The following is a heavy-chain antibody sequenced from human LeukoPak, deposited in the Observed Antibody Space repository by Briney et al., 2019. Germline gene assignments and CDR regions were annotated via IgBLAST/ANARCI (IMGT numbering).Heavy chain of an antibody. D-gene: IGHD3-10*01. CDR1: GYTLTELS. J-gene: IGHJ6*02. Sequence: GASVKVSCKVSGYTLTELSMHWVRQAPGKGLEWMGGFDPEDGETIYAQKFQGRVTMTEDTSTDTAYMELSSLRSEDTAAYYCATGYYGSGSYFYYYYGMDVWGQGTTVTVSS. CDR2: FDPEDGET. CDR3: ATGYYGSGSYFYYYYGMDV. V-gene: IGHV1-24*01.